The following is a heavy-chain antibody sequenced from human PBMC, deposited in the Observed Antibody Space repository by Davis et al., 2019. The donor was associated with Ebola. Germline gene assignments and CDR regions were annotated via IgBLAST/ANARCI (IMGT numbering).Heavy chain of an antibody. CDR3: APTIFGVPQP. V-gene: IGHV5-51*01. CDR2: IHPGHLDT. J-gene: IGHJ5*02. Sequence: KVSCKASGYTLTSYWIGWVRQMPGKGLEWMGIIHPGHLDTRYSPSFQGQVTISVDKSTNTAYLQWRSLRASDTGTYYCAPTIFGVPQPWGQGTLVTVSS. D-gene: IGHD3-3*01. CDR1: GYTLTSYW.